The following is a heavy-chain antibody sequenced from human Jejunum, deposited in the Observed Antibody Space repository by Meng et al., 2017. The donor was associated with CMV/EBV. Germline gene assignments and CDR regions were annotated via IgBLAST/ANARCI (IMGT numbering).Heavy chain of an antibody. D-gene: IGHD6-19*01. CDR2: IYSSGNT. J-gene: IGHJ2*01. CDR1: GVSISSVDSF. Sequence: GVSISSVDSFWSWLRQSPGKGLEWIGCIYSSGNTYYTPSLKSRLIISIDTSKTQFSLKLNSLTAADTAVYYCARGGSSGWYDWYFDLWGLGTLVTV. V-gene: IGHV4-30-4*01. CDR3: ARGGSSGWYDWYFDL.